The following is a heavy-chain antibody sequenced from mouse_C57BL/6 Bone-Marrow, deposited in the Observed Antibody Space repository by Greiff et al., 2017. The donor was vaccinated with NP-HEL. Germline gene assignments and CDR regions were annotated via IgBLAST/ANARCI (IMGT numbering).Heavy chain of an antibody. D-gene: IGHD2-12*01. CDR3: TTHLLYLYYFDY. CDR2: IDPENGDT. CDR1: GFNIKDDY. Sequence: EVQLQQSGAELVRPGASVKLSCTASGFNIKDDYMHWVKQRPEQGLEWIGWIDPENGDTEYASKFQGKATITADTSSNTAYLQLSSLTSEDTAVYYCTTHLLYLYYFDYWGQGTTLTVSS. J-gene: IGHJ2*01. V-gene: IGHV14-4*01.